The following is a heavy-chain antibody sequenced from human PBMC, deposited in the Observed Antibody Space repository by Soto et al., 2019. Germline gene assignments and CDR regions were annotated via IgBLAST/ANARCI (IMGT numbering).Heavy chain of an antibody. CDR1: GDTFKNCV. CDR3: AAELGFGKLSVV. Sequence: QVQVVQSGVEVRRPGSSVKVSCKASGDTFKNCVISWVRQAPGQGLEWMGGIIPLFGTTDFAQRFQGRLTMTTDESTTTAHMELSRLRSEDTATYYCAAELGFGKLSVVWGQGTTVIVSS. D-gene: IGHD3-10*01. J-gene: IGHJ6*02. CDR2: IIPLFGTT. V-gene: IGHV1-69*01.